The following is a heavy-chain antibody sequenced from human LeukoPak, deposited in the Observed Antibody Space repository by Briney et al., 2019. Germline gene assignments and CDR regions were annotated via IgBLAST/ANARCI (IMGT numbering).Heavy chain of an antibody. D-gene: IGHD1-26*01. CDR1: GGSISSGTYY. J-gene: IGHJ4*02. CDR2: IYYSGST. CDR3: ARNASDSGTSYFDY. V-gene: IGHV4-39*01. Sequence: SETLSLTCTVSGGSISSGTYYWDWLRQPPGRGLQCIGSIYYSGSTSYNPSLKSRVTISVDTSKNQFSLKLDSVTAADTAVYYCARNASDSGTSYFDYWGQGTLVTVSS.